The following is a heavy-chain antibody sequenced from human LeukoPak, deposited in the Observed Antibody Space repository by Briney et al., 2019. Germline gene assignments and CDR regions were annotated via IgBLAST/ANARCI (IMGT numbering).Heavy chain of an antibody. Sequence: GGSLRLSCAASGFTFSSYSMNWVRQAPGEGLEWVSSISSSSSYIYYADSVKGRFTISRDNAKNSLYLQMNSLRAEDTAVYYCARVGVRYSSSATFDYWGQGTLVTVSS. CDR3: ARVGVRYSSSATFDY. J-gene: IGHJ4*02. CDR2: ISSSSSYI. V-gene: IGHV3-21*01. CDR1: GFTFSSYS. D-gene: IGHD6-6*01.